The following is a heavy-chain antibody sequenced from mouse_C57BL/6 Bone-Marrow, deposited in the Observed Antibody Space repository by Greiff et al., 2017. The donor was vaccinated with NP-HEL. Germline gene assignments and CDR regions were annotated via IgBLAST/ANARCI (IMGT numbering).Heavy chain of an antibody. Sequence: EVMLVESGGDLVKPGGSLKLSCAASGFTFSSYGMSWVRQTPDKRLEWVATISSGGSYTYYPDSVKGRFTISRDNAKNTLYLQMSSLKSEDTAMDYCARHIRYYFDYWGQGTTLTVSS. CDR2: ISSGGSYT. V-gene: IGHV5-6*01. J-gene: IGHJ2*01. D-gene: IGHD1-1*01. CDR3: ARHIRYYFDY. CDR1: GFTFSSYG.